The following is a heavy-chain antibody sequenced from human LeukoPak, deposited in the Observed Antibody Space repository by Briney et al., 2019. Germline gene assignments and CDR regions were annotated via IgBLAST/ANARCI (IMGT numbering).Heavy chain of an antibody. D-gene: IGHD6-19*01. CDR1: GVSISSGSYY. Sequence: PSQTLSLTCTVSGVSISSGSYYWSWIRQPAGKGLEWIGRIYTSGSTNYNPSLKSRVTISVDTSKNQFSLKLSSGTAADTAVYYCARDGGSGWYTSSSFDYWGQGTLVTVSS. CDR2: IYTSGST. J-gene: IGHJ4*02. V-gene: IGHV4-61*02. CDR3: ARDGGSGWYTSSSFDY.